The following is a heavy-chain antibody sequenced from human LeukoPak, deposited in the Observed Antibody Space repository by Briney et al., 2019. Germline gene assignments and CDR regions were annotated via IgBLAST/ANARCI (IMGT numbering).Heavy chain of an antibody. D-gene: IGHD2-2*02. CDR3: ARDSGYCSSTSCYTFDY. CDR2: ISSSSSYI. CDR1: GFTFSSYS. J-gene: IGHJ4*02. Sequence: GSLRLSCAASGFTFSSYSMNWVRQAPGKGLEWVSSISSSSSYIYYADSVKGRFTISRDNAKNSLYLQMNSLRAEDTAVYYCARDSGYCSSTSCYTFDYWGQGTLVTVSS. V-gene: IGHV3-21*01.